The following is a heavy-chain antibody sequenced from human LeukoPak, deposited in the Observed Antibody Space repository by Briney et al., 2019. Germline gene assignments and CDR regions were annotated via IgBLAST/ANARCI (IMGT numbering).Heavy chain of an antibody. CDR1: GFTFSSYS. V-gene: IGHV3-23*01. CDR2: ISGSGGST. J-gene: IGHJ4*02. Sequence: PGGSLRLSCAASGFTFSSYSMNWVRQAPGKGLEWVSAISGSGGSTYYADSVKGRFTISRDNSKNTLYLQMNSLRAEDTAVYYCANWHDYGDYGPPTALDYWGQGTLVTVSS. CDR3: ANWHDYGDYGPPTALDY. D-gene: IGHD4-17*01.